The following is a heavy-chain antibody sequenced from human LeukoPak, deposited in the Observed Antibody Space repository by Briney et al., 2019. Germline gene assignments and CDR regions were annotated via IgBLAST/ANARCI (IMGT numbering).Heavy chain of an antibody. D-gene: IGHD4-23*01. CDR1: GFTFSSYG. J-gene: IGHJ4*02. Sequence: GSLRLSCVTSGFTFSSYGMHWVRQAPGRGLEGVAFIQYDGRKKLCGDSVKGRCTISRDTSSNTIYLQVDSLRGEDTAVYYCAKDNGNFLTPDWWGQGTLVTVSS. CDR2: IQYDGRKK. CDR3: AKDNGNFLTPDW. V-gene: IGHV3-30*02.